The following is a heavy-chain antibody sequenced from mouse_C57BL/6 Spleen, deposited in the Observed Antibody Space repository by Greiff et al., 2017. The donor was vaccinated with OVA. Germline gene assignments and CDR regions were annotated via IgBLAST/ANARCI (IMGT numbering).Heavy chain of an antibody. Sequence: VQLQQPGAELVKPGASVKLSCKASGYTFTSYWMQWVKQRPGQGLEWIGEIDPSDSYTNYNQKFKGKATLTVDTSSSTAYMQLSSLTSEDSAVYYCARGSHYYAMDYWGQGTSVTVSS. J-gene: IGHJ4*01. CDR3: ARGSHYYAMDY. CDR1: GYTFTSYW. CDR2: IDPSDSYT. V-gene: IGHV1-50*01.